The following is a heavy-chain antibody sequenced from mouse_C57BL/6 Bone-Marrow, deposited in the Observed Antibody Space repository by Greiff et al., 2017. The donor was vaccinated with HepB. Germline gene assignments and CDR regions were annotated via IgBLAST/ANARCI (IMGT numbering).Heavy chain of an antibody. CDR2: IWSGGST. CDR1: GFSLTSYG. D-gene: IGHD1-1*01. CDR3: ASPYYYGSSPWFAY. J-gene: IGHJ3*01. Sequence: QVQLQQSGPGLVQPSQSLSITCTVSGFSLTSYGVHWVRQSPGKGLEWLGVIWSGGSTDYNAAFISRLSISKDNSKSQVFFKMNSLQADDTAIYYCASPYYYGSSPWFAYWGQGTLVTVSA. V-gene: IGHV2-2*01.